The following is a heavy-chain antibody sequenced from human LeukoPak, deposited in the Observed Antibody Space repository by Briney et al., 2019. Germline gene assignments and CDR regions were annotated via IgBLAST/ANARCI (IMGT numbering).Heavy chain of an antibody. CDR2: ISWNSGSI. CDR1: GFTFDDYA. J-gene: IGHJ4*02. D-gene: IGHD5-12*01. Sequence: PGRSLRLSCAASGFTFDDYAMHWVRQAPGKGLEWVSGISWNSGSIGYADSVKGRFTISRDNAKNSLYLQMNSLRAEDTALYYCASGHGGNYYFDYWGQGTLVTVSS. CDR3: ASGHGGNYYFDY. V-gene: IGHV3-9*01.